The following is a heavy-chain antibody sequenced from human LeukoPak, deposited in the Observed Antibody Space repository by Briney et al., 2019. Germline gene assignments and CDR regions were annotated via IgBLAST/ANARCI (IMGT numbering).Heavy chain of an antibody. J-gene: IGHJ6*02. CDR1: GGSISSYY. CDR3: ARENTMVRGVMKNYYGMDV. V-gene: IGHV4-59*12. Sequence: SETLSLTGTVSGGSISSYYWSWIRQPPGKGLEWIGYIYYSGSTNYNPSLKSRVTISVDTSKNQFSLKLSSVTAADTAVYYCARENTMVRGVMKNYYGMDVWGQGTTVTVSS. D-gene: IGHD3-10*01. CDR2: IYYSGST.